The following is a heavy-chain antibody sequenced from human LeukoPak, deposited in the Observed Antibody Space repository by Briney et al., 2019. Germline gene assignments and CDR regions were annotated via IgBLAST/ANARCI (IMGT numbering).Heavy chain of an antibody. V-gene: IGHV3-49*03. J-gene: IGHJ4*02. CDR3: TRGGWFGELGDFDY. CDR1: GFTFGDYA. CDR2: IRSKACGGTT. Sequence: GRSLRLSCTASGFTFGDYAMSWFRQAPGKGLEWVGFIRSKACGGTTEYAASVKGRFTISRDDSKSIAYLQMNSLKTEDTAVYYCTRGGWFGELGDFDYWGQGTLVTVSS. D-gene: IGHD3-10*01.